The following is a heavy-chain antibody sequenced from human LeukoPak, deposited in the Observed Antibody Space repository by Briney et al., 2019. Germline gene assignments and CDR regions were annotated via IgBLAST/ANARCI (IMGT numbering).Heavy chain of an antibody. Sequence: ASVKVSCKTSGYTFISYDVHWVRQAPGQGLEWMGWINTNTGNPTYAQGFTGRFVFSLDTSVSTAYLQISSLKAEDTAVYYCARDRTNYDSSGYYDYWGQGTLVTVSS. D-gene: IGHD3-22*01. CDR2: INTNTGNP. V-gene: IGHV7-4-1*02. CDR3: ARDRTNYDSSGYYDY. J-gene: IGHJ4*02. CDR1: GYTFISYD.